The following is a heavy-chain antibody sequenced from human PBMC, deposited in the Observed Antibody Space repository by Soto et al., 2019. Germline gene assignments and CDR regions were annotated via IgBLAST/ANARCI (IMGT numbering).Heavy chain of an antibody. Sequence: EVQLEESGGGLVQPGGSLRLSCAASGFAVSSKYMSWVRQAPGKGLEWVSDIYSGGDTFYGDSVKGRFAVSRHNSENTLYLQMNSLRGEDTAVYYCARRGGDYYDCWGQGTRVTVSS. CDR1: GFAVSSKY. CDR3: ARRGGDYYDC. V-gene: IGHV3-53*04. D-gene: IGHD2-21*01. CDR2: IYSGGDT. J-gene: IGHJ4*02.